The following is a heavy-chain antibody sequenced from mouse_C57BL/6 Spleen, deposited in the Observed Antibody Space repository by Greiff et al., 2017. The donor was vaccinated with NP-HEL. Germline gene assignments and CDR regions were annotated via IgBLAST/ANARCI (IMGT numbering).Heavy chain of an antibody. V-gene: IGHV5-6*01. Sequence: EVQGVESGGDLVKPGGSLKLSCAASGFTFSSYGMSWVRQTPDKRLEWVATISSGGSYTYYPDSVKGRFTISRDNAKNTLYLQMSSLKSEDTAMYYCARQVYYGSSNYFDYWGQGTTLTVSS. J-gene: IGHJ2*01. D-gene: IGHD1-1*01. CDR2: ISSGGSYT. CDR1: GFTFSSYG. CDR3: ARQVYYGSSNYFDY.